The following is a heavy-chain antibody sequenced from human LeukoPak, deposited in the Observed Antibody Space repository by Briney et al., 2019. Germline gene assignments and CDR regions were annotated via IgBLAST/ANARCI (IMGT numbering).Heavy chain of an antibody. Sequence: GGSLRLSCAASGFTFSSYAMHWVRQAPGKGLEWVAVISYDGSNRYYADSVKGRFTISRDNSKNTLFLQMNSLRAEDTAVYYCAKGPADTRFYFDYWGQGTLVTVSS. CDR1: GFTFSSYA. V-gene: IGHV3-30*04. CDR2: ISYDGSNR. J-gene: IGHJ4*02. CDR3: AKGPADTRFYFDY. D-gene: IGHD6-13*01.